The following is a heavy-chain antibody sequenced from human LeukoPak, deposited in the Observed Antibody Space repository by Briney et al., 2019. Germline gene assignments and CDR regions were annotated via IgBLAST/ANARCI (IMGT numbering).Heavy chain of an antibody. V-gene: IGHV1-18*04. J-gene: IGHJ4*02. D-gene: IGHD2/OR15-2a*01. CDR2: ISLYNGNT. CDR3: ARFLDYGDY. Sequence: VASVKVSCKASGYTFSNYYIHWVRQAPGQGLEWMGWISLYNGNTNYAQKLQGRVTMTTDTSANTAYMELRSLRSDDTAVYYCARFLDYGDYWGQGTLVTVSS. CDR1: GYTFSNYY.